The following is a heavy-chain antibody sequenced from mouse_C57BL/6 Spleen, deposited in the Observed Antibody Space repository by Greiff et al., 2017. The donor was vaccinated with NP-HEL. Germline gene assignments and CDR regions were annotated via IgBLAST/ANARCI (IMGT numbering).Heavy chain of an antibody. J-gene: IGHJ1*03. CDR1: GFSFTDYY. Sequence: EVKLMESGGGLVQPGGSLCLSCAVSGFSFTDYYVSWVRQPPGKALEWLGFIRNEAKGYTTEYSASVMGLFTISRDNSQSILYLQMNALRAEDSATFYCATSPYYGNWYFDVWGTGTTLTVSS. CDR2: IRNEAKGYTT. V-gene: IGHV7-3*01. CDR3: ATSPYYGNWYFDV. D-gene: IGHD2-10*01.